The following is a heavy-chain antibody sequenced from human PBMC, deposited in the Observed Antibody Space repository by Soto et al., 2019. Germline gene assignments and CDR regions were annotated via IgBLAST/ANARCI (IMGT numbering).Heavy chain of an antibody. V-gene: IGHV3-15*07. J-gene: IGHJ4*02. Sequence: GGSLRLSCAASGFTFKRAWMNWVRQAPGKGLEWVGRIKSGIDGEATDYGAPVKGRFTISRDDSRNTLSLQMNSLKTEDTAIYYCSTGLGTYYSRFDYWGRGTLVTVSS. CDR1: GFTFKRAW. D-gene: IGHD3-10*01. CDR3: STGLGTYYSRFDY. CDR2: IKSGIDGEAT.